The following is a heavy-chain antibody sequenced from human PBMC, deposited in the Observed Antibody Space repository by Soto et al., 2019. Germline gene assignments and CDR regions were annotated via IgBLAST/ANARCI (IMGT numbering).Heavy chain of an antibody. CDR1: GGSISSSSYY. Sequence: SETLSLTCTVAGGSISSSSYYWGWIRQPPGKGLEWIGSIYYSGSTYYNPSLKSRVTISVDTSKNQFSLKLSSVTAADTAVYYCARHTQWELLSQEGYWGQGTLVTVSS. J-gene: IGHJ4*02. CDR3: ARHTQWELLSQEGY. CDR2: IYYSGST. D-gene: IGHD1-26*01. V-gene: IGHV4-39*01.